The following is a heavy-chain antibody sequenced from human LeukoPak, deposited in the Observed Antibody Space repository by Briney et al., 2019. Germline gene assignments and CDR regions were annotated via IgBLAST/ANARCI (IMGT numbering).Heavy chain of an antibody. Sequence: GGALRLSCAAPGFTFSSFAMHWVRPAPGEGLGNFFAICSNGGSTYYASSVKGRFTISRDNSKNTLYLQMGSLRAEDMAVYYCARVTVVVPAAHRGDASDIWGQGTMVTVSS. J-gene: IGHJ3*02. CDR2: ICSNGGST. CDR1: GFTFSSFA. V-gene: IGHV3-64*01. CDR3: ARVTVVVPAAHRGDASDI. D-gene: IGHD2-2*01.